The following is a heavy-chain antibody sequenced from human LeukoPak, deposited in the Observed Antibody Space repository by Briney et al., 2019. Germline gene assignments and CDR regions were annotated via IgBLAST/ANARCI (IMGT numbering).Heavy chain of an antibody. Sequence: ASVKVSCKASGYTFSGYYIFWVRRAPGQGLEWMGWINPNSGGTNYAPEFQGRLTMTRDTSITTAYMELSTLRSDDTAVYYCALIGDHAWFVPWGQGTLVTVSS. J-gene: IGHJ5*02. D-gene: IGHD3-10*01. CDR1: GYTFSGYY. CDR2: INPNSGGT. CDR3: ALIGDHAWFVP. V-gene: IGHV1-2*02.